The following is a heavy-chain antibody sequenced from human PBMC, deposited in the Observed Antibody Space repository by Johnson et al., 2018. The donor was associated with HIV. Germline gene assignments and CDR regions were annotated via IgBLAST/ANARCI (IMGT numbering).Heavy chain of an antibody. Sequence: VQLVESGGGLVQPGGSLRLSCVGSSNYKSWVRQAPGKGLEWVSVIYSGGSTYYADSVKGRFTISRDTSKNMLSLQMNSLRPEDTAVYYCTRGSFTDDAFDVWGLGTMVTVSS. CDR2: IYSGGST. CDR3: TRGSFTDDAFDV. J-gene: IGHJ3*01. V-gene: IGHV3-66*02. CDR1: SNY. D-gene: IGHD1-26*01.